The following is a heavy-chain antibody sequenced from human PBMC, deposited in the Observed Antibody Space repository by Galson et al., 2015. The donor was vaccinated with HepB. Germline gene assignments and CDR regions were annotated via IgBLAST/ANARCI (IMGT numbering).Heavy chain of an antibody. V-gene: IGHV1-24*01. CDR3: AALPVGVGAPYHFDY. CDR1: GYTLTELS. D-gene: IGHD1-26*01. J-gene: IGHJ4*02. Sequence: SVKVSCKASGYTLTELSMHWVRQAPGKGLEWMGGFDPEDGETIYAQKFQGRVTMTEDTSTDTAYMGLSSLRSEDTAVYYCAALPVGVGAPYHFDYWGQGTLVTVSS. CDR2: FDPEDGET.